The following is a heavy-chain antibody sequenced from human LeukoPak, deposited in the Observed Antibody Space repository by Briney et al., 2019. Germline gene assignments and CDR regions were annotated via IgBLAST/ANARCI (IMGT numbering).Heavy chain of an antibody. CDR2: ISGSSYHI. D-gene: IGHD2-21*02. J-gene: IGHJ4*02. CDR1: GFTFSAYN. Sequence: PGGSLRLSCAASGFTFSAYNINWVRQAPGKGLEWVSAISGSSYHIYYANSVKGRFTISRDNAKKSVYLQIDSLRADDTAVYYCARDHPSYCGGDCPNDYWGQGTLVIVSS. CDR3: ARDHPSYCGGDCPNDY. V-gene: IGHV3-21*01.